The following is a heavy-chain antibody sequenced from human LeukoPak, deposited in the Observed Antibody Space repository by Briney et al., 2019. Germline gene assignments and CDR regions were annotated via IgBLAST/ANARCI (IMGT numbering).Heavy chain of an antibody. Sequence: GAAVNVSCKASGYTFTSYDINWVRQASGQGLEWMEWMNPNSGNTGYAQKFQGRVTMTRNTSISTAYMELSSLRSEGTAVYYCTSGYSSSWLYYYYGMDVWGQGTTVTVSS. CDR1: GYTFTSYD. J-gene: IGHJ6*02. V-gene: IGHV1-8*01. D-gene: IGHD6-13*01. CDR3: TSGYSSSWLYYYYGMDV. CDR2: MNPNSGNT.